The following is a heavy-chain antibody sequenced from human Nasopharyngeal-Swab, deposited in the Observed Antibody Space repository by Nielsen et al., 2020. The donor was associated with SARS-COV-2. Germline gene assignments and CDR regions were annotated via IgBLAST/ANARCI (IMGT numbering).Heavy chain of an antibody. J-gene: IGHJ6*02. CDR2: ISGDGSAT. D-gene: IGHD3-22*01. CDR3: TRTEDSLAGMEV. V-gene: IGHV3-74*01. Sequence: GGSLRLSCAVSGFTFSNYWMQWVRQVPGKGLVWVSCISGDGSATSYADSVKGRFTISRDNAKNTLYLQMNSLRAEDTAVYYCTRTEDSLAGMEVWGQGTTVTVSS. CDR1: GFTFSNYW.